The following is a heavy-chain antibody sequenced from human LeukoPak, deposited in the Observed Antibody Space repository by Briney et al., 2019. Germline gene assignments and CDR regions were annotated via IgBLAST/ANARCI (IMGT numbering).Heavy chain of an antibody. J-gene: IGHJ1*01. V-gene: IGHV4-39*01. CDR3: ARVVPAAIGYYQH. D-gene: IGHD2-2*02. Sequence: SETLSLTCTVSGGSISGSSYYRGWIRQPPGKGLEWIGSIYYSGSTYYNPSLKSRVTISVDTSKNQFSLKLSSVTAADTAVYYCARVVPAAIGYYQHWGQGTLVTVSS. CDR2: IYYSGST. CDR1: GGSISGSSYY.